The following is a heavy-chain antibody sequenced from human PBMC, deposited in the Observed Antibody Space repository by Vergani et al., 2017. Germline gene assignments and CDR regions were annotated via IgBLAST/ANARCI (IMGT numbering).Heavy chain of an antibody. V-gene: IGHV3-7*01. D-gene: IGHD5-24*01. CDR3: ARETRDTPSSLDY. CDR2: IMPDGSAT. Sequence: EVLLVESGGGLVQPGESLRLSCTASGFTFSDFWMTWVRQVPGKGLEWVANIMPDGSATMYADSLRGRFSISRDNAKNSLHLHMSSLRVEDTAVYYCARETRDTPSSLDYWVQGTLVTVSS. J-gene: IGHJ4*02. CDR1: GFTFSDFW.